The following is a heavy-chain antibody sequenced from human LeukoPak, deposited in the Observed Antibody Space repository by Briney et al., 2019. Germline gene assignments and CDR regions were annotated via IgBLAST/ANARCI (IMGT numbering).Heavy chain of an antibody. D-gene: IGHD2-2*01. CDR2: INHSGST. Sequence: PSETLSLTCAVYGGSFSGYYWSWVRQPPGKGLEWIGEINHSGSTNYNPSLKSRVTISVDTSKNQFSLKLSSVTAADTAVYYCARGPGVVVPAAHDPWGQGTLVTVSS. J-gene: IGHJ5*02. V-gene: IGHV4-34*01. CDR1: GGSFSGYY. CDR3: ARGPGVVVPAAHDP.